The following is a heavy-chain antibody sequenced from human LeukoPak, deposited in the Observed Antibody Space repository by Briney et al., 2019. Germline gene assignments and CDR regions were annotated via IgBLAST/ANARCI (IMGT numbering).Heavy chain of an antibody. J-gene: IGHJ4*02. CDR2: IYTSGST. D-gene: IGHD3-10*01. V-gene: IGHV4-4*07. CDR1: GGSISSYY. Sequence: PSETLSLTCTVSGGSISSYYWSWIRQPAGKGLEWIGRIYTSGSTNYNPSLKSRVTMSVDTSKNQFSLKLSSVTVADTAVYYCARESGSLLWFGELSGGTLVYWGQGTLVTVSS. CDR3: ARESGSLLWFGELSGGTLVY.